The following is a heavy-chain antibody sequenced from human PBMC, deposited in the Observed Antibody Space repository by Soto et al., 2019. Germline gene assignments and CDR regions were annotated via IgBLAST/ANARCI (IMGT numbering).Heavy chain of an antibody. V-gene: IGHV2-5*02. J-gene: IGHJ5*02. Sequence: QITLKESGPTLVKPTQTLTLTCTFSGFSLSTSGVGVGWXRXXPGKALEWLALIYWDDDKRYSPSLKSRLTIXXXXXXXXXXXXXXXXXXXXXXXXXXXXXXXXXXXXXXXXXXWFDPWGQGTLVTVSS. CDR1: GFSLSTSGVG. CDR2: IYWDDDK. CDR3: XXXXXXXXXXXXXXXXWFDP.